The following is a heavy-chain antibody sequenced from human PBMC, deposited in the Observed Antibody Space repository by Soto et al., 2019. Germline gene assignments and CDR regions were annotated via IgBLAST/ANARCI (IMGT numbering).Heavy chain of an antibody. Sequence: GGSLRLSCAASGFMFIAYTMSRVRQAPGKGLEWLSSITSNSDHIDYADSVRGRFTVSRDNARKSLYLQMDSLGAEDTGVYYCATPYYYNHWGPGTLVTVSS. CDR1: GFMFIAYT. CDR3: ATPYYYNH. CDR2: ITSNSDHI. J-gene: IGHJ4*02. V-gene: IGHV3-21*01.